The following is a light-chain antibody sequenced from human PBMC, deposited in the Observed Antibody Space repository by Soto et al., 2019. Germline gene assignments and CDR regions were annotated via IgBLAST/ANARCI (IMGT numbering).Light chain of an antibody. CDR2: DAS. CDR1: RGISSW. CDR3: QQYNTYPWT. J-gene: IGKJ1*01. V-gene: IGKV1D-16*01. Sequence: DIQMTQSPSSVSASVGDRVTITCRASRGISSWLAWYQQKPGKAPNLLIFDASSLESGVPSRFSGSGSGTEFTLTISSLQSGDFATYYCQQYNTYPWTFGQGTKVDIK.